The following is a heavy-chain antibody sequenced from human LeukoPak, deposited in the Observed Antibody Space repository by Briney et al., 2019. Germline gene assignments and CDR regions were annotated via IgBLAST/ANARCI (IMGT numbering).Heavy chain of an antibody. J-gene: IGHJ4*02. D-gene: IGHD4-17*01. CDR2: IIPIFGTA. CDR3: ARVLNYGDSHYLDY. CDR1: GGTFSSYA. Sequence: SVKVSCKASGGTFSSYAISWVRQAPGQGLEWMGGIIPIFGTANYAQKFQGRVTITADESTSTAYMELSSLRSEDTAVYYCARVLNYGDSHYLDYWGQGTLVTVSS. V-gene: IGHV1-69*13.